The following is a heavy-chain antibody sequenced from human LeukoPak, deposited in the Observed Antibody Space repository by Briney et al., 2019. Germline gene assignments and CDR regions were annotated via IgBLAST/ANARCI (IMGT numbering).Heavy chain of an antibody. D-gene: IGHD3-3*01. Sequence: PSETLSLTCTVSGGSISSYYWSWIRQPAGKGLEWIGRIYTSGSTNYNPSLKSRVTMSVDTSKNQFSLKLSSVTDADTAVYYCARVVWVFDSYDFWSGYPKYNWFDPWGQGTLVTVSS. J-gene: IGHJ5*02. CDR3: ARVVWVFDSYDFWSGYPKYNWFDP. CDR2: IYTSGST. V-gene: IGHV4-4*07. CDR1: GGSISSYY.